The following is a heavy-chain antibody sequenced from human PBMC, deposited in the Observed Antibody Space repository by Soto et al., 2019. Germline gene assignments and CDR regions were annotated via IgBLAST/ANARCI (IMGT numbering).Heavy chain of an antibody. V-gene: IGHV1-69*12. CDR3: ASVGWFGERGNYDYYGTDV. CDR2: IIPIFGTA. D-gene: IGHD3-10*01. J-gene: IGHJ6*02. Sequence: QVQLVQSGAEVKKPGSSVKVSCKASEGTFSSYAISWVRQAPGQGLEWMGGIIPIFGTANYAQKFQGRVTVTADESTSTAYMELSSLRSEDTAVYYCASVGWFGERGNYDYYGTDVWGQGTTVTVSS. CDR1: EGTFSSYA.